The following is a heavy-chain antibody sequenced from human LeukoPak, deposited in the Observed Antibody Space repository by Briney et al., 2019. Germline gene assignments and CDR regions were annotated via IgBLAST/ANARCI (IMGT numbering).Heavy chain of an antibody. J-gene: IGHJ4*02. CDR3: ARDIRGFRGYDYYY. CDR1: GLTFSKYW. Sequence: GGSLRLSCTASGLTFSKYWMSWVRHAPGKGLEWLANIKQDGSETYYADSVKGRFTISRDNAKNSLYLQMNSLRAEDTAVYYCARDIRGFRGYDYYYWGQGTLVTVSA. V-gene: IGHV3-7*01. CDR2: IKQDGSET. D-gene: IGHD5-12*01.